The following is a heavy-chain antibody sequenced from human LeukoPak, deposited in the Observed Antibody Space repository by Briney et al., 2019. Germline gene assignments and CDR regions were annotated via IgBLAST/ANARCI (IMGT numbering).Heavy chain of an antibody. V-gene: IGHV3-23*01. CDR1: GFTFSSYA. CDR2: ISDSGGST. D-gene: IGHD6-13*01. J-gene: IGHJ6*03. Sequence: GGSLRLSCAASGFTFSSYAMSWVRQAPGKGLEWVSAISDSGGSTYYADSVKGRFTISRDNSKNTLYLQMNSLRAEDTAVYYCARDFPYSSSWIYYYYYMDVWGKGTTVTISS. CDR3: ARDFPYSSSWIYYYYYMDV.